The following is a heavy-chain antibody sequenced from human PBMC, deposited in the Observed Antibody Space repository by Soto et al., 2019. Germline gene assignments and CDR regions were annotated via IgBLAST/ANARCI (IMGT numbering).Heavy chain of an antibody. J-gene: IGHJ4*02. CDR3: ARSIAVVGRVAFDY. D-gene: IGHD6-19*01. CDR1: GYAFTSYF. Sequence: QVQLVQSGAEVKKPGASVKVPCEASGYAFTSYFIHWVRQAPGQGREWMGMINPGEGRTRYEQKFQGRGTVTRDTPTGSVYMELSSLRSEDTAFYYCARSIAVVGRVAFDYWGQGTLVTVSS. CDR2: INPGEGRT. V-gene: IGHV1-46*01.